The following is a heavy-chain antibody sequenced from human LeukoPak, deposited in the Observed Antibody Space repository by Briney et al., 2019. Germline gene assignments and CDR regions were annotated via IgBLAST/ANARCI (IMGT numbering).Heavy chain of an antibody. Sequence: ASVKVSCKASGYTFTGYYMHWVRQAPGQGLEWMGWINPNSGGTDYAQKFQGRVTMTRDTSISTAYMELSRLRSDDTAVYYCAREIRGRGPYGYWGQGTLVTVSS. J-gene: IGHJ4*02. V-gene: IGHV1-2*02. D-gene: IGHD2-15*01. CDR2: INPNSGGT. CDR1: GYTFTGYY. CDR3: AREIRGRGPYGY.